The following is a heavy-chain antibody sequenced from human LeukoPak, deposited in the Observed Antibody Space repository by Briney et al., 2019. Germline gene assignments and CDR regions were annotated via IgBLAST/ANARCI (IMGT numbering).Heavy chain of an antibody. CDR1: GYTFTDYF. J-gene: IGHJ4*02. CDR3: ARDLGRDGSGWYPYHDY. D-gene: IGHD6-19*01. V-gene: IGHV1-2*02. Sequence: GASVKVSCKASGYTFTDYFIHWVRQAPGQGLEWMGWMNANSGGANYVQRFQGRVTMTRDTSISTAYMELSRLTSDDTAVYFCARDLGRDGSGWYPYHDYWGQGTLVIVSS. CDR2: MNANSGGA.